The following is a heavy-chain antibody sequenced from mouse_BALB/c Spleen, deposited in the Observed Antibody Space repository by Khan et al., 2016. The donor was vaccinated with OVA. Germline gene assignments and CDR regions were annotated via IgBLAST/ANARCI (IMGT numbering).Heavy chain of an antibody. V-gene: IGHV1-76*01. D-gene: IGHD3-2*02. CDR2: IYPGTDNT. CDR3: TREEALYYFDY. Sequence: QVQLKQSGAELVRPGTSVRLSCKTSGYIFTSYWIHWVKQRSGQGLEWIARIYPGTDNTYYNEKFKDKATLTADKSSSTAYLPLSSLKSEDSAVFCCTREEALYYFDYWGQGTTLTVAS. CDR1: GYIFTSYW. J-gene: IGHJ2*01.